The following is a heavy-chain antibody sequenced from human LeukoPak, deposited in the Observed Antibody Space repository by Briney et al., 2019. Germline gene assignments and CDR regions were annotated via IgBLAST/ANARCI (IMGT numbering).Heavy chain of an antibody. D-gene: IGHD2-15*01. CDR3: ARGRGVGYCSGGSCYGY. CDR1: GGNFSSYA. Sequence: SVKVSCKASGGNFSSYAIRWVRQAPGKGLEWMGGIIPIFGTANYAQKFQGRVTITADKSTSTAYMELSSLRSEDTAVYYCARGRGVGYCSGGSCYGYWGQGTLVTVSS. CDR2: IIPIFGTA. J-gene: IGHJ4*02. V-gene: IGHV1-69*06.